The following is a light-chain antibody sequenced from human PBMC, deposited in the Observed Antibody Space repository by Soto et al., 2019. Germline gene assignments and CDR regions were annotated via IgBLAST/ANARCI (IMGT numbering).Light chain of an antibody. CDR3: CSYVGSGTLVL. Sequence: QSALTKPASVSGSPGQSITISCTGTSISVGTYNLVSWYQQHPGKAPKLMIYEGSKRPSGVSNRFSGSKSGNTASLTISGLQAEDEADYYCCSYVGSGTLVLFDGGTKLTVL. CDR1: SISVGTYNL. J-gene: IGLJ2*01. CDR2: EGS. V-gene: IGLV2-23*01.